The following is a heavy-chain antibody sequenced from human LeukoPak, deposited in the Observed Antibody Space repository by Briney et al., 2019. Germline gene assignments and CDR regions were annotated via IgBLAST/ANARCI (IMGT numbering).Heavy chain of an antibody. CDR1: GYTFTGYY. Sequence: ASVKVSCKASGYTFTGYYMHWVRQAPGQGLEWMGWINPNSGGTNYAQKFQGRVTMTRDTSISTAYMELSRLRSDDTAVYYCARDLRMVRGNFDYWGQGTLVTVSS. J-gene: IGHJ4*02. D-gene: IGHD3-10*01. V-gene: IGHV1-2*02. CDR3: ARDLRMVRGNFDY. CDR2: INPNSGGT.